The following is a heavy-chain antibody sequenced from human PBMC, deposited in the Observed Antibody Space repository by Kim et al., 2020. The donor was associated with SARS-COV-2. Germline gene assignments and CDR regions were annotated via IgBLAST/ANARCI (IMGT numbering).Heavy chain of an antibody. V-gene: IGHV3-23*01. D-gene: IGHD3-16*02. Sequence: GGSLRLSCAASGFTFSSYAMSWVRQAPGKGLEWVSAISGSGGSTYYADSVKGRFTISRDNSKNTLYLQMNSLRAEDTAVYYCANDLAGGSYLYYFDYWGQGALVTVSS. CDR2: ISGSGGST. CDR3: ANDLAGGSYLYYFDY. J-gene: IGHJ4*02. CDR1: GFTFSSYA.